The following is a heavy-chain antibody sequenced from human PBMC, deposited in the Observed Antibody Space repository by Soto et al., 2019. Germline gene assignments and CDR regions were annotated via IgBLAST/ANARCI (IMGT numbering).Heavy chain of an antibody. Sequence: GESLKISCKGPGYSFTSYWISWVRQMPGKGLEWMGRIDPSDSYTNYSPSFQGHVTISADKSISTVYLQWSSLKASDTAMYYCARRKSSSALYYGIDVWGHGTTVTVSS. J-gene: IGHJ6*02. CDR1: GYSFTSYW. V-gene: IGHV5-10-1*01. CDR3: ARRKSSSALYYGIDV. CDR2: IDPSDSYT. D-gene: IGHD6-6*01.